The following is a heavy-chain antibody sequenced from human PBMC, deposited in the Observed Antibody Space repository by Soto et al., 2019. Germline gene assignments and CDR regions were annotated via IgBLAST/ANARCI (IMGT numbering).Heavy chain of an antibody. CDR1: GYTFTSYG. D-gene: IGHD3-9*01. CDR2: ISAYNGNT. J-gene: IGHJ6*02. Sequence: GASVKVSCKASGYTFTSYGISWVRQAPGQGLEWMGWISAYNGNTNYAQKLQGRATMTTGTSTSTAYMELRSLRSDDTAVYYCARYFDWLVGYYYYGMDVWGQGTTVTVSS. CDR3: ARYFDWLVGYYYYGMDV. V-gene: IGHV1-18*04.